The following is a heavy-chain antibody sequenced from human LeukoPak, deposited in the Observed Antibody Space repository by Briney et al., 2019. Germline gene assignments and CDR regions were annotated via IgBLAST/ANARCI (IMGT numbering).Heavy chain of an antibody. V-gene: IGHV4-31*03. D-gene: IGHD2-2*01. CDR2: IYYGGST. J-gene: IGHJ4*02. CDR1: GGSISSGGYY. CDR3: ASNAVVEGFDY. Sequence: TLSLTCTVSGGSISSGGYYWSWIRQHPGKGLEWIGYIYYGGSTYYNPSLKSRVTISVDTSKNQFSLKLSSVTAADTAVYYCASNAVVEGFDYWGQGTLVTVSS.